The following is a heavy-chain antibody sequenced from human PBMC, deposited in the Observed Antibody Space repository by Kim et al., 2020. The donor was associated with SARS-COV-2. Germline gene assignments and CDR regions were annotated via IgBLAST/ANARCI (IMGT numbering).Heavy chain of an antibody. D-gene: IGHD3-16*01. Sequence: SETLSLTCTVSGGSISSYYWSWVRQPPGKGLEWIGYIYYSGSTNNNPSLKSRVTISVDTSKNQFSLKLSSVTAADTAGCDCAREGVRGTYYWGQGTLVTVSS. CDR3: AREGVRGTYY. CDR1: GGSISSYY. V-gene: IGHV4-59*01. J-gene: IGHJ4*02. CDR2: IYYSGST.